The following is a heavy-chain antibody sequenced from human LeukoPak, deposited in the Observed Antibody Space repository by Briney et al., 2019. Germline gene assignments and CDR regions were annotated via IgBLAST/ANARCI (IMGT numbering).Heavy chain of an antibody. CDR2: INHSGST. V-gene: IGHV4-34*01. D-gene: IGHD1-1*01. CDR3: ARRGTGHGMDV. J-gene: IGHJ6*02. CDR1: GGSFSGYY. Sequence: SETLSLTCAVYGGSFSGYYWSWIRQPPGKGLEWIGEINHSGSTYYADSVKGRFTISRDNAKNTLYLQMNSLRAEDTAVYYCARRGTGHGMDVWGQGTTVIVSS.